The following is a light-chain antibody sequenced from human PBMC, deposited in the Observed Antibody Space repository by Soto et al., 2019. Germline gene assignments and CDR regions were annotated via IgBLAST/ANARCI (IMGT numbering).Light chain of an antibody. V-gene: IGKV3-15*01. CDR2: VAS. CDR1: QSVRSN. CDR3: QQYNVWPLT. Sequence: EIVMTQSPATLSVSPGERATLSCRARQSVRSNLAWYQQKPGQTPKLLIYVASTRATGIPARFSGSGSGTEFTLTIRSLQSEDCAVYYCQQYNVWPLTFGGGTKGECK. J-gene: IGKJ4*01.